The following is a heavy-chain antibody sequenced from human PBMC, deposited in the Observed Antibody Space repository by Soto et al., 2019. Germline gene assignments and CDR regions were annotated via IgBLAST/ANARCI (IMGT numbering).Heavy chain of an antibody. J-gene: IGHJ4*02. Sequence: QVQLVQSGAEVKKPGSSVKVSCKASGDTLSTYTISWVRQAPEQGREWMGWIIPVLDMPIYAQKFQGRVTICADKSTIRVDLELSSLRSDDTAVYYCAGGIAARTDYWGQGTLVTVSS. V-gene: IGHV1-69*02. D-gene: IGHD6-6*01. CDR3: AGGIAARTDY. CDR1: GDTLSTYT. CDR2: IIPVLDMP.